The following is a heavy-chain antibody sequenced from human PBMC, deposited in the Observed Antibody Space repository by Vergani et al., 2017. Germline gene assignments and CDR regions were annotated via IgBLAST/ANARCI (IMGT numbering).Heavy chain of an antibody. Sequence: QVQLVQSGAEVKKPGASVKVSCKASGYTFTSYGISWVRQAPGQGLEWMGWISAYNGNTNYAQKLQGRVTMTTDTSTSTAYMELRSLRSDDTAMYYCARDQYDFWSGYYTPGEFDYWGQGTLVTVSS. CDR3: ARDQYDFWSGYYTPGEFDY. V-gene: IGHV1-18*01. CDR1: GYTFTSYG. D-gene: IGHD3-3*01. CDR2: ISAYNGNT. J-gene: IGHJ4*02.